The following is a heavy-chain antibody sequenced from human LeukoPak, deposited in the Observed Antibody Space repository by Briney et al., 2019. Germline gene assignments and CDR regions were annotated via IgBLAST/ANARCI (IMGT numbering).Heavy chain of an antibody. Sequence: SETLSLTCAVYGGSFSGYYWSWIRQPPGKGVVWIGEINHSGSTNYNPSLESRVTISVDTSKNQFSLKLSSVTAADTAVYYCARGGYDYVWGSYRPYNWFDPWGQGTLVTVSS. CDR2: INHSGST. D-gene: IGHD3-16*02. CDR3: ARGGYDYVWGSYRPYNWFDP. V-gene: IGHV4-34*01. J-gene: IGHJ5*02. CDR1: GGSFSGYY.